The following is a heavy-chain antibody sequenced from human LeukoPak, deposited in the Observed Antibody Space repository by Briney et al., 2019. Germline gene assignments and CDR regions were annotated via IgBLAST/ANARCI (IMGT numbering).Heavy chain of an antibody. Sequence: QPGGSLRLSCAASGFTFNSYAFHWVRQAPGKGLEWVAVISYDGSNKYCADSVKGRFTISRDNSKNTLYLQMNSLRAEDTAVYYCARDGSYYYDSSGYGNSYYFDYWGQGTLVTVSS. J-gene: IGHJ4*02. CDR3: ARDGSYYYDSSGYGNSYYFDY. D-gene: IGHD3-22*01. V-gene: IGHV3-30-3*01. CDR1: GFTFNSYA. CDR2: ISYDGSNK.